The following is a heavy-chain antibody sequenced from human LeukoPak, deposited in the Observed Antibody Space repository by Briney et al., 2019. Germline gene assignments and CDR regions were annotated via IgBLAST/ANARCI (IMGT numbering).Heavy chain of an antibody. V-gene: IGHV4-4*07. CDR1: GGSISSYY. J-gene: IGHJ4*02. CDR3: ARDSKRYGDYMDYFDY. CDR2: IYTSGST. Sequence: SETLSLTCTVSGGSISSYYWSWIRQPAGKGLEWIGRIYTSGSTNYNPSLKSRVTISVDKSKNQFSLKLSSVTAADTAVYYCARDSKRYGDYMDYFDYWGQGTLVTVSS. D-gene: IGHD4-17*01.